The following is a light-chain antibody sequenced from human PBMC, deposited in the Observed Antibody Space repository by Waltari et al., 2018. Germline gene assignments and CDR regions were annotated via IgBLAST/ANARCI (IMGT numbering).Light chain of an antibody. CDR1: QSLLHSNGNTY. Sequence: DIVMTQTPLSLPITPGEPASISCRSSQSLLHSNGNTYLHWYLQKPGQSPQLLIYGGSNRVSGVPDRFSGSGSGTDFTLKISKVEAEDVGISYCVQAIAYPYSFGQGTKVEIK. CDR3: VQAIAYPYS. J-gene: IGKJ2*03. V-gene: IGKV2-40*01. CDR2: GGS.